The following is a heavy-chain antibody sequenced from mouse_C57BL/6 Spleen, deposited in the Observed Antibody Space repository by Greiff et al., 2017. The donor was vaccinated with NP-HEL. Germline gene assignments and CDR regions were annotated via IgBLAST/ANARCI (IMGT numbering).Heavy chain of an antibody. V-gene: IGHV1-19*01. CDR2: INPYNGGT. CDR3: AREKGGYFDY. Sequence: EVQLQQSGPVLVKPGASVKMSCKASGYTFTDYYMNWVKQSHGKSLEWIGVINPYNGGTSYNQKFKGKATLTVDKSSSTAYMELNSLTSEDSAVYYCAREKGGYFDYWGQGTTLTVSS. J-gene: IGHJ2*01. CDR1: GYTFTDYY.